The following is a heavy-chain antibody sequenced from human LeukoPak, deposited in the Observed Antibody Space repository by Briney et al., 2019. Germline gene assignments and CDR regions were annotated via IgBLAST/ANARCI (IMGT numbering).Heavy chain of an antibody. D-gene: IGHD1-26*01. CDR2: IRYDGSNK. CDR3: AKDQEDSGSYHDAFDI. Sequence: GGSLRLSCAASGFTFSSYGMHWVRQAPGKGLEWVAFIRYDGSNKYYADSVKGRFTISRDNSKNTLYLQMNSLRAEDTAVFYCAKDQEDSGSYHDAFDIWGQGTMVTVSS. V-gene: IGHV3-30*02. J-gene: IGHJ3*02. CDR1: GFTFSSYG.